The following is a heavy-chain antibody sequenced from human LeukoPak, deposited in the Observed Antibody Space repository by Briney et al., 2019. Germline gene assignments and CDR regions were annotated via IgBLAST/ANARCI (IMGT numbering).Heavy chain of an antibody. D-gene: IGHD3-9*01. Sequence: GASVKVSCKASGYTFTSYDINWVRQATGQGLEWMGWMNPNSGNSGSAQNFQGRVTLTRNTSISTAYMELSSLRSEDTAVYYCASYDILTGYYTPPYYYYYMDVWGKGTTVTVSS. CDR2: MNPNSGNS. CDR1: GYTFTSYD. CDR3: ASYDILTGYYTPPYYYYYMDV. V-gene: IGHV1-8*01. J-gene: IGHJ6*03.